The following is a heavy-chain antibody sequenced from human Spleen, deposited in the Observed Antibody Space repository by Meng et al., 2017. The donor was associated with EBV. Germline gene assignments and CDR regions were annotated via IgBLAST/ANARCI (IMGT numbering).Heavy chain of an antibody. V-gene: IGHV3-21*02. CDR2: ISSSSSYI. Sequence: EVQLVESGGGLGKPRGSRSLSCASSGFTFSKYSMNWVRQAPGKGLGWVSSISSSSSYIYYADSVKGRFTISRDNAKNSLSLQMNSLRAEDTAVYYCARDSSIVEARGTDYWGQGALVTVSS. J-gene: IGHJ4*02. CDR3: ARDSSIVEARGTDY. D-gene: IGHD1-26*01. CDR1: GFTFSKYS.